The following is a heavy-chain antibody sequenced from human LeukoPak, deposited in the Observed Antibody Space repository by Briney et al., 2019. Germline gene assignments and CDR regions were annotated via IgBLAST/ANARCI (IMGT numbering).Heavy chain of an antibody. V-gene: IGHV3-48*02. Sequence: PGGSLRLSCAASGXIFSDYSMNWVRQAPGKGLEWVSYISSSSSTIYYADSVKGRFTISRDNAKNSLYLQMNNLRDEDTAVYYCARDRDSYGSGRTGFDPWGQGTLVTVSS. CDR1: GXIFSDYS. CDR3: ARDRDSYGSGRTGFDP. J-gene: IGHJ5*02. D-gene: IGHD3-10*01. CDR2: ISSSSSTI.